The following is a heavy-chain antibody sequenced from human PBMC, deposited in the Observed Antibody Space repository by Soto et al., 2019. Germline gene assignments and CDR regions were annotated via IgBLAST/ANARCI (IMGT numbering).Heavy chain of an antibody. CDR1: GFTFNNYA. Sequence: GGSLRLSCEASGFTFNNYAMSWVRQAPGKGLEWVSVISGNTIATYYADSVKGRFTISRDNSKNTLYLQMNSLRADDTATYYCAKDPAVNFYGSGNWFDPWGQGTLVTVSS. CDR3: AKDPAVNFYGSGNWFDP. J-gene: IGHJ5*02. CDR2: ISGNTIAT. V-gene: IGHV3-23*01. D-gene: IGHD3-10*01.